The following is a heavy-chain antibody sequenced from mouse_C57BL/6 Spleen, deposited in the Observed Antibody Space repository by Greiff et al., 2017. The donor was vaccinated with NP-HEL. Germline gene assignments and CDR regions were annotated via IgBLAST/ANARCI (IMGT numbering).Heavy chain of an antibody. CDR1: GYTFTSYW. J-gene: IGHJ1*03. D-gene: IGHD1-1*01. CDR3: ARGGGSSSRYCDV. CDR2: IDPSDSYT. V-gene: IGHV1-69*01. Sequence: QVQLQQPGAELVMPGASVKLSCKASGYTFTSYWMHWVKQRPGQGLEWIGEIDPSDSYTNYNQKFKGKSTLTVDKSSSTAYMQLSSLTSEDAAVDYCARGGGSSSRYCDVWGTGTTVTVSS.